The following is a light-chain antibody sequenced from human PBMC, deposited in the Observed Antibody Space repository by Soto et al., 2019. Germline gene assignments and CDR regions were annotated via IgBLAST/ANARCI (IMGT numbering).Light chain of an antibody. J-gene: IGKJ4*01. V-gene: IGKV1-39*01. CDR3: QQSYSTPRGLT. CDR1: QSISSY. Sequence: DIQMTQSPSSLSASVGDRVTITCRASQSISSYLNWYQQKPGKAPKLLIYAASSLQSGVPSRFSGSGSGTDFTLTISSLQPADFATYYCQQSYSTPRGLTFGGGTKVEIK. CDR2: AAS.